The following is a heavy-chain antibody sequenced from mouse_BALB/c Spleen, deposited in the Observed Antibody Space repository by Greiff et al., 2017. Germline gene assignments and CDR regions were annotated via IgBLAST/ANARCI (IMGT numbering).Heavy chain of an antibody. J-gene: IGHJ2*01. D-gene: IGHD2-14*01. V-gene: IGHV5-4*02. CDR3: ASGYYRYDGGYFDY. CDR2: ISDGGSYT. CDR1: GFTFSDYY. Sequence: EVKLVESGGGLVKPGGSLKLSCAASGFTFSDYYMYWVRQTPEKRLEWVATISDGGSYTYYPDSVKGRFTISRDNAKNNLYLQMSSLKSEDTAMYYCASGYYRYDGGYFDYWGQGTTLTVSS.